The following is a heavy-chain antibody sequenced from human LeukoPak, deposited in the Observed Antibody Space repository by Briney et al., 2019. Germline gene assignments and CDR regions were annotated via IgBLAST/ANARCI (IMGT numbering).Heavy chain of an antibody. D-gene: IGHD3-9*01. Sequence: SETLSLTCTVSGGSISSYYWSWIRQPAGKGLEWIGRIYTSGSTNYNPSLKSRVTMSVDTSKNQFSLKLSSVTAADTAVYYCASSKYYDILTGYYTVWGQGTLVTVSS. CDR1: GGSISSYY. CDR2: IYTSGST. V-gene: IGHV4-4*07. CDR3: ASSKYYDILTGYYTV. J-gene: IGHJ4*02.